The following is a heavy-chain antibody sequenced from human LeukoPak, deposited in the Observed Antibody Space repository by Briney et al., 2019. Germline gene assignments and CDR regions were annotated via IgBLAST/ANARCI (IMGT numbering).Heavy chain of an antibody. CDR2: MNPNSGNT. D-gene: IGHD2-2*01. CDR3: ARGLREGRGTSWWWRMSYYYGMDV. CDR1: GYTFTSYD. J-gene: IGHJ6*02. V-gene: IGHV1-8*01. Sequence: ASVKVSCKASGYTFTSYDINWVRQATGQGLEWMGWMNPNSGNTGYAQKFQGRVTMTRNTSISTAYMELSSLRSEDTAVYYCARGLREGRGTSWWWRMSYYYGMDVWGQGTTVTVSS.